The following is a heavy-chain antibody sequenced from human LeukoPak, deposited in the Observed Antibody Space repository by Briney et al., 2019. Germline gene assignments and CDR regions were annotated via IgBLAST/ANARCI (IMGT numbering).Heavy chain of an antibody. CDR2: ISTRSNYI. CDR3: VRGGYTMIEADAFDI. V-gene: IGHV3-21*01. CDR1: GFSFSGYD. J-gene: IGHJ3*02. Sequence: GGSLRLSCTASGFSFSGYDMNWVRQTPGKGLEWVASISTRSNYIYYAASLKGRFTVSRDNAKASLYLQVNNLRADDTGRYYCVRGGYTMIEADAFDIWGQGTLVIVSS. D-gene: IGHD3-22*01.